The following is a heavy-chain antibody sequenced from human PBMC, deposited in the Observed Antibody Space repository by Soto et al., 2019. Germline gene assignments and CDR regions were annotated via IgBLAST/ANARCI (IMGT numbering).Heavy chain of an antibody. CDR2: ISGSGGST. D-gene: IGHD5-12*01. V-gene: IGHV3-23*01. CDR3: ARDEGYVY. Sequence: EVQLLESGGGLAQPGGSLRLSCAASGFTFSSYAMGWVRQAPGKGLEWVSAISGSGGSTYHADSVKGRFTISRDSSQNTLYLQMNSLRAEDTAVYYCARDEGYVYWGQGTLVTVSS. J-gene: IGHJ4*02. CDR1: GFTFSSYA.